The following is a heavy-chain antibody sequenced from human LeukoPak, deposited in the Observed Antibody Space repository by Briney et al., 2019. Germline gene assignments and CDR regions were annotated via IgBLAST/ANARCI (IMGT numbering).Heavy chain of an antibody. Sequence: SSETLSLTCSVSDGSINSYYWNWIRRPLGKGLEWIGYIYYNGNTNYSPSLKSRVTMSVDTSKNLFSLKVSSVTAADTAVYYCARGRSNYYGMDVWGQGTTVTVSS. J-gene: IGHJ6*02. D-gene: IGHD1-26*01. V-gene: IGHV4-59*01. CDR3: ARGRSNYYGMDV. CDR1: DGSINSYY. CDR2: IYYNGNT.